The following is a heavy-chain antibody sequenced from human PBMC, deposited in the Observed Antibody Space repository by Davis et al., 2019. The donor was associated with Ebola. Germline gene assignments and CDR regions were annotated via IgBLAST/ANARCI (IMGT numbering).Heavy chain of an antibody. V-gene: IGHV1-46*01. CDR1: GYTFTNYY. Sequence: ASVKVSCKASGYTFTNYYMHWVRQAPGQGLEWMGMINPNDVRTIYAQKFQGRVTITRDRSMSTAYMELSSLRSEDTAMYYCATGIAVSKAGAFDIWGQGTMVTVSS. CDR3: ATGIAVSKAGAFDI. J-gene: IGHJ3*02. D-gene: IGHD6-19*01. CDR2: INPNDVRT.